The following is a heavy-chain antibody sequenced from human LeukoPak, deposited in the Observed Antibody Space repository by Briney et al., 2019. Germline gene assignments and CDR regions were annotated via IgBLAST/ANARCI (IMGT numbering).Heavy chain of an antibody. CDR3: ARVWYYGSGSYRGFDFDY. CDR2: ISSSGSTI. CDR1: GFTFSSYS. J-gene: IGHJ4*02. V-gene: IGHV3-48*04. D-gene: IGHD3-10*01. Sequence: GGSLRLSCAASGFTFSSYSMNWVRQAPGKGLEWVSYISSSGSTIYYADSVKGRFTISRDNAKNSLYLQMNSLRAEDTAVYYCARVWYYGSGSYRGFDFDYWGQGTLVTVSS.